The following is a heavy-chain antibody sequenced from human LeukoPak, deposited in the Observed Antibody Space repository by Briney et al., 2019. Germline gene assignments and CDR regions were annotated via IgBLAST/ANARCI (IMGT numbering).Heavy chain of an antibody. Sequence: GGSLRLSCAASGFTFDDYAMLWVRQAPGKGLEWVSGISWNSGSIGYADSVKGRFTISRDNAKNSLYLQMNSLRAEDTALYYCAKDISEGGSGSSNFDYWGQGTLVTVSS. CDR1: GFTFDDYA. J-gene: IGHJ4*02. CDR2: ISWNSGSI. CDR3: AKDISEGGSGSSNFDY. V-gene: IGHV3-9*01. D-gene: IGHD3-10*01.